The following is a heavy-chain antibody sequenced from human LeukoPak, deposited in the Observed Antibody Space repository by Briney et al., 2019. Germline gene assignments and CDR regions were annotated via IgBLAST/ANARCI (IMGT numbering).Heavy chain of an antibody. CDR2: IYYSGST. Sequence: PSETLSLTCTVSGGSISSSSYYWGWIRQPPGKGLEWIGSIYYSGSTNYNPSLKSRVTISVDTSKNQFSLKLSSVTAADTAVYYCARGPYDFWSGYYPRDPFDYWGQGTLVTVSS. D-gene: IGHD3-3*01. CDR1: GGSISSSSYY. CDR3: ARGPYDFWSGYYPRDPFDY. J-gene: IGHJ4*02. V-gene: IGHV4-39*07.